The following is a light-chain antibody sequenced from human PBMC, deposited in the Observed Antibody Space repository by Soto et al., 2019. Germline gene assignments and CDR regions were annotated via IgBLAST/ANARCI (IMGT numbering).Light chain of an antibody. J-gene: IGKJ1*01. CDR3: QQSYSTPLWT. Sequence: DIQMTQSPSSLSASVGDRVTITCRASRSISSYLNWYQQKPGKAPKLLIYAASSLQSGVPSRFSGSGSGTDFTLTISSLQPEDFATYYCQQSYSTPLWTFAQGTKVEIK. V-gene: IGKV1-39*01. CDR1: RSISSY. CDR2: AAS.